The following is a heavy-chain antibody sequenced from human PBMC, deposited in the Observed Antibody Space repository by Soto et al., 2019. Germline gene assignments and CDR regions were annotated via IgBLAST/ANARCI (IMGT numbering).Heavy chain of an antibody. CDR3: AKPVLRFLEWLPYDY. J-gene: IGHJ4*02. V-gene: IGHV3-30*18. Sequence: GGSLRLSCAASGFTFCSYGMHWVRQAPGKGLEWVAVISYDGSNKYYADSVKGRFTISRDNSKNTLYLQMNSLRAEDTAVYYCAKPVLRFLEWLPYDYWGQGTLVTVSS. CDR1: GFTFCSYG. CDR2: ISYDGSNK. D-gene: IGHD3-3*01.